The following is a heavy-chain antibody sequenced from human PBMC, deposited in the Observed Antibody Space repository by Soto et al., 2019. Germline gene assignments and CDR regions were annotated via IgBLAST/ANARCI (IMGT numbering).Heavy chain of an antibody. CDR3: ARERIAVAPGRWFDP. CDR2: INHSGST. J-gene: IGHJ5*02. Sequence: QVQLQQWGAGLLKPSETLSLTCAVYGGSFSGYYWSWIRQPPGKGLEWIGEINHSGSTSYNPSLKSRVTISVDTSKNQFSLMLSSVTAADTAVYYCARERIAVAPGRWFDPWGQGTLVTVSS. V-gene: IGHV4-34*01. D-gene: IGHD6-19*01. CDR1: GGSFSGYY.